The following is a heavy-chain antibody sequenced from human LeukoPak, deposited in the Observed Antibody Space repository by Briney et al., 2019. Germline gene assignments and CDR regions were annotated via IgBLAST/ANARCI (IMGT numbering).Heavy chain of an antibody. J-gene: IGHJ6*02. CDR1: GFTFSSYG. CDR2: ISYDGSNK. CDR3: AKDRVPYGDYGMDV. V-gene: IGHV3-30*18. Sequence: GGSLRLSCAASGFTFSSYGMHWVRQAPGKGLEWVAVISYDGSNKYYADSVKGRLTISRDNSKNTLYLQMNSLRAEDTAVYYCAKDRVPYGDYGMDVWGQGTRSPSP. D-gene: IGHD4-17*01.